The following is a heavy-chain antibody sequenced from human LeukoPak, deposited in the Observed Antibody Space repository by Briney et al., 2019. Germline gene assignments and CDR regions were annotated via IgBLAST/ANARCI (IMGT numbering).Heavy chain of an antibody. CDR3: AKDFGSIAVIYYYMDV. D-gene: IGHD6-6*01. Sequence: GRSLRLSCAASGFTFRSYGMHWVRQAPGKGLEWVAVIWYDGSNKYYADSVKGRFTISRDNSKNTLYLQMNSLRAEDTAVYYCAKDFGSIAVIYYYMDVWGKGTTVTVSS. CDR1: GFTFRSYG. J-gene: IGHJ6*03. CDR2: IWYDGSNK. V-gene: IGHV3-33*06.